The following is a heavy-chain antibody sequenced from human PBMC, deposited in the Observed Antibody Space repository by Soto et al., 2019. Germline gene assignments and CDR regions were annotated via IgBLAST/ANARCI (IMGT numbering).Heavy chain of an antibody. CDR3: ARDHPYGDNWGFDY. J-gene: IGHJ4*02. CDR2: INHRGST. Sequence: SETLSLTCAVYGGSFSGYYWSWIRQPPGKGLEWIGEINHRGSTNYNPSLKSRVTISVDTSKNQFSLKLSSVTAADTAVYYCARDHPYGDNWGFDYWGQGAQVTVSS. CDR1: GGSFSGYY. V-gene: IGHV4-34*01. D-gene: IGHD2-21*02.